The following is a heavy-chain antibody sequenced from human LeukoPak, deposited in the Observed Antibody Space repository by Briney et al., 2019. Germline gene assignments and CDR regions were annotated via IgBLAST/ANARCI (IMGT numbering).Heavy chain of an antibody. D-gene: IGHD3-10*01. J-gene: IGHJ4*02. CDR2: IIPIFGTA. Sequence: ASVKVSCKASGGTFSSYAISWVRQAPGQGLEWMGGIIPIFGTANYAQKFQGRVTVTADESTSTAYMELSSLRSEDTAVYYCSKTRYGSGSSPHWGQGTLVTVSS. V-gene: IGHV1-69*13. CDR3: SKTRYGSGSSPH. CDR1: GGTFSSYA.